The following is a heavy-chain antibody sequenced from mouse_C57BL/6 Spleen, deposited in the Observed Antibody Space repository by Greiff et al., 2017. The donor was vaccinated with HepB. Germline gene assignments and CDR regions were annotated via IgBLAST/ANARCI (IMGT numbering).Heavy chain of an antibody. V-gene: IGHV1-52*01. CDR1: GYTFTSYW. J-gene: IGHJ4*01. D-gene: IGHD1-1*01. CDR3: ARGALLFITTVVGPMDY. Sequence: VQLQQPGAELVRPGSSVKLSCKASGYTFTSYWMHWVKQRPIQGLEWIGNIDPSDSETHYNQKFKDKATLTVDKSSSTAYMQLSSLTSEDSAVYYCARGALLFITTVVGPMDYWGQGTSVTVSS. CDR2: IDPSDSET.